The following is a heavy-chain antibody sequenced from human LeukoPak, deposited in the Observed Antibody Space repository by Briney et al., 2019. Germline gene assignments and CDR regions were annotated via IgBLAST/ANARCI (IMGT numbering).Heavy chain of an antibody. CDR1: GYTFTNYW. CDR3: ARPLHDYSKYCFDP. CDR2: IYPGGSDT. V-gene: IGHV5-51*01. J-gene: IGHJ5*02. Sequence: GESLKISCKGSGYTFTNYWIGWVRQMPGKGLEWMGIIYPGGSDTRYSPSFQGQVTISADKSISTAYLQWNSLKASDTAMYYCARPLHDYSKYCFDPWARGTLVTFSS. D-gene: IGHD4-11*01.